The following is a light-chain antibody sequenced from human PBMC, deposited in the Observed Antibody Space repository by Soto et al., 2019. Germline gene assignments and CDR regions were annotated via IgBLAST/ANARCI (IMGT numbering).Light chain of an antibody. CDR2: LNSDGSH. CDR1: SGHSSYA. CDR3: QTWGSGIRVV. V-gene: IGLV4-69*01. Sequence: QPVLTQSPSASASLGASVKLTCTLSSGHSSYAIAWHQQQPEKGPRYLMKLNSDGSHRKGDGIPDRFSGSSSGAKRYLTISSLQSEDEADYYCQTWGSGIRVVFGGGTKLTVL. J-gene: IGLJ2*01.